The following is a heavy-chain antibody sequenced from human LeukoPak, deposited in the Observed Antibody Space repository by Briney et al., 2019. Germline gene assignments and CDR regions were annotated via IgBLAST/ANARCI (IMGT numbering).Heavy chain of an antibody. Sequence: PSETLSLTCTVSGGSISSYYWNWIRQPPGKGLEWIGYIYYSGSTDYNPSLKSRVTISVDTSKNQFSLKLSSVTAADTAVYYCARGGWYPESFQHWGQGALVTVSS. CDR3: ARGGWYPESFQH. J-gene: IGHJ1*01. CDR1: GGSISSYY. V-gene: IGHV4-59*01. CDR2: IYYSGST. D-gene: IGHD6-19*01.